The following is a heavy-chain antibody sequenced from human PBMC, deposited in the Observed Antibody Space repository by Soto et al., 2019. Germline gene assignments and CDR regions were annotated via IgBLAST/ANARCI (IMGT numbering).Heavy chain of an antibody. J-gene: IGHJ4*02. CDR2: MNTNSGNT. D-gene: IGHD4-17*01. CDR3: ARTLYGDNVAY. Sequence: GXSVEVCYKACGDRYASYHISRVQQATGQGLEWVGWMNTNSGNTGYAQKFQGRVTMTRNTSISTAYMELRSLRSEDTAVYYCARTLYGDNVAYWGQGTLVPVSS. CDR1: GDRYASYH. V-gene: IGHV1-8*01.